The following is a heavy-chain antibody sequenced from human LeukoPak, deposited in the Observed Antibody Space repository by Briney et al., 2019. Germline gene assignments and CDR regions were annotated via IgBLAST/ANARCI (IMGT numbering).Heavy chain of an antibody. D-gene: IGHD3-22*01. J-gene: IGHJ4*02. Sequence: ASVKVSCKASGYAFTSYGISWVRQAPGQGLEWMGWISAYNGNTNYAQKLQGRVTMTTDTSTSTAYMELRSLRSDDTAVYYCARGELGYYYDSSSDYWGQGTLVTVSS. CDR1: GYAFTSYG. CDR3: ARGELGYYYDSSSDY. CDR2: ISAYNGNT. V-gene: IGHV1-18*01.